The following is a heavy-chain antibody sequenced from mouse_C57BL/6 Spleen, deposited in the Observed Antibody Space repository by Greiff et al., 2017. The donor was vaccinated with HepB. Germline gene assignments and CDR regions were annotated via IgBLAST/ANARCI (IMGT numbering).Heavy chain of an antibody. CDR2: ISDGGSYT. V-gene: IGHV5-4*01. D-gene: IGHD2-3*01. J-gene: IGHJ3*01. Sequence: DVQLVESGGGLVKPGGSLKLSCAASGFTFSSYAMSWVRQTPEKRLEWVATISDGGSYTYYPDNVKGRFTISRDNANNNLYLQMSHLKSEDTAMYYCARDCPDGSFAYWGQGTLVTVSA. CDR3: ARDCPDGSFAY. CDR1: GFTFSSYA.